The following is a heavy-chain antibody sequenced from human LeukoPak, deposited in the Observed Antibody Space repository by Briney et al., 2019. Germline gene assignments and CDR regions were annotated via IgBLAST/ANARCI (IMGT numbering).Heavy chain of an antibody. CDR1: GYSFTSYW. V-gene: IGHV5-51*01. CDR3: ARLTFGGVIVTDNWFDP. J-gene: IGHJ5*02. D-gene: IGHD3-16*02. Sequence: GESLKIPCKGSGYSFTSYWIVWVRQMPGKGLEWMGIIYPGDSDTRYSPSFQGQVTISADKSISTAYLQWSSLKASDTAMYYCARLTFGGVIVTDNWFDPWGQGTLVTVSS. CDR2: IYPGDSDT.